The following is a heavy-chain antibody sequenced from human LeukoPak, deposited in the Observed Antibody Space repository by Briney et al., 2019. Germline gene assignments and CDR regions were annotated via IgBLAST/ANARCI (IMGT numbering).Heavy chain of an antibody. Sequence: GGSLRLSCAASGFTFSSYGMHWVRQAPGKGLEWLAVISYDGSNKYYADSVKGRFTISRDNSKNTLYLQMNSLRAEDTAVYYCAKGPKYYDFWSGYYSFDYWGQGTLVTVSS. D-gene: IGHD3-3*01. V-gene: IGHV3-30*18. CDR3: AKGPKYYDFWSGYYSFDY. CDR1: GFTFSSYG. J-gene: IGHJ4*02. CDR2: ISYDGSNK.